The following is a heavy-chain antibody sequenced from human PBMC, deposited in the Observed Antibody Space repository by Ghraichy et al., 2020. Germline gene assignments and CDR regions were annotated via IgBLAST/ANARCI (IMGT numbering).Heavy chain of an antibody. Sequence: GGSLRLSCAASGFIFSSYDMNWVRQAPGKGLEWISYISSSGTTKYYADSVKGRFTISRENAKNSLYLQMNSPGDEDTAVYYCARDRTWGSGYYFDYWGQGMLVTVSS. J-gene: IGHJ4*02. D-gene: IGHD7-27*01. CDR3: ARDRTWGSGYYFDY. CDR2: ISSSGTTK. V-gene: IGHV3-48*02. CDR1: GFIFSSYD.